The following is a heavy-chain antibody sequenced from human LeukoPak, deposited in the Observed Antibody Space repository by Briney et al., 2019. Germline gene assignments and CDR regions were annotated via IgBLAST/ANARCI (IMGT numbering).Heavy chain of an antibody. CDR3: ARVAEGEHYFDY. V-gene: IGHV1-69*04. D-gene: IGHD1-1*01. CDR2: IIPILGIA. J-gene: IGHJ4*02. CDR1: GGTFSSYA. Sequence: GASVKVSCKASGGTFSSYASSWVRQAPGQGLEWMGRIIPILGIANYAQKFQGRVTITADKSTSTAHMELSTLRSEDTAVYYCARVAEGEHYFDYWGQGTLVTVSS.